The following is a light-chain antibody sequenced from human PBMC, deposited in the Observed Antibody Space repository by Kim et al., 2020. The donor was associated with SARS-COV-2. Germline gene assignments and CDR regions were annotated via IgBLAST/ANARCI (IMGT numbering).Light chain of an antibody. CDR2: QAS. V-gene: IGKV1-33*01. CDR3: QQYVNLPYT. CDR1: QHIREH. Sequence: SASVGDRVTISCQASQHIREHLNWSQHTPGKAPQLLIYQASILETGLSSRFSGSGYGTYFTLTINSLRPEDAATYYCQQYVNLPYTFGQGTKLEI. J-gene: IGKJ2*01.